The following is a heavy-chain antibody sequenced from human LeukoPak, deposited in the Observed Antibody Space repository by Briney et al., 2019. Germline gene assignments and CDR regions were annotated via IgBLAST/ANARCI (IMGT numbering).Heavy chain of an antibody. CDR2: IYYSGST. Sequence: SETLSLTCTVSGGSISSYYWSWIRQPPGKGLEWIGYIYYSGSTNYNPSLKSRVTISVDTSKNQFSLKLSSVTAADTAVYYCARVESGYGDYLHTALAEYFQHWGRGTLVTVSS. D-gene: IGHD4-17*01. V-gene: IGHV4-59*01. J-gene: IGHJ1*01. CDR3: ARVESGYGDYLHTALAEYFQH. CDR1: GGSISSYY.